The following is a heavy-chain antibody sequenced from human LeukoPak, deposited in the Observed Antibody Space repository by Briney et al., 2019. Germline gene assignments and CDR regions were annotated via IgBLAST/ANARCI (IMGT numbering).Heavy chain of an antibody. CDR1: CGSINTYY. Sequence: SETLSLTRTLSCGSINTYYWSWIRQPAGKGLEWIGRIYSSGSTNYNPSLKSRVTLSVDTSKNQFSLKLNSVTAADTAVYYCAREPSYSSSWYGYWGQGTLVTVSS. CDR3: AREPSYSSSWYGY. D-gene: IGHD6-13*01. V-gene: IGHV4-4*07. CDR2: IYSSGST. J-gene: IGHJ4*02.